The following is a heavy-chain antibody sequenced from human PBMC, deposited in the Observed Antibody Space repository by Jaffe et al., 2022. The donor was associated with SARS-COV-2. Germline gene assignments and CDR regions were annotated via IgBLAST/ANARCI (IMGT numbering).Heavy chain of an antibody. D-gene: IGHD3-10*01. J-gene: IGHJ4*02. CDR1: GYDFTTYW. V-gene: IGHV5-51*01. CDR3: ARAADFYGSGSPYNPLDF. CDR2: IYPGDFDT. Sequence: EVQLVQSGAEVKKAGESLKIACEASGYDFTTYWIAWVRQMPGKGLEWLGIIYPGDFDTRYTPSFQGQISISADRSITTTYLHWNSLRAADNAMYYCARAADFYGSGSPYNPLDFWGQGTLVTVSS.